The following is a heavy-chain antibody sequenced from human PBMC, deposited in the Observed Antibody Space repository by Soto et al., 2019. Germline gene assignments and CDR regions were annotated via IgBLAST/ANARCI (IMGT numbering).Heavy chain of an antibody. CDR3: ARGAPHVAARLLEY. J-gene: IGHJ4*02. CDR1: GGSFSRYY. D-gene: IGHD6-6*01. Sequence: SQTLSITGALCGGSFSRYYWTSYRQPPGKGLEWIGEINHSGSTNYNPSLKSRVTISVDTSKNQFSLKLSSVTAADTAVYYCARGAPHVAARLLEYLGQGTLVIV. CDR2: INHSGST. V-gene: IGHV4-34*01.